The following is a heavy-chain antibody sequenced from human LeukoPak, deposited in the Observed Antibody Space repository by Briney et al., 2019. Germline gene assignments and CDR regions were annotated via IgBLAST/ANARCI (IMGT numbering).Heavy chain of an antibody. CDR3: ARSFYSGGDFYMPGY. CDR1: GGSISSSSYS. Sequence: PSETLSLTCTVSGGSISSSSYSWGWIRQPPGKGLECIESIYYSGRTYYNPSLKSRLTISVDTSKNQFTLKLSSVTAADTAVYYCARSFYSGGDFYMPGYWGQGTLVTVSS. D-gene: IGHD2-21*02. CDR2: IYYSGRT. V-gene: IGHV4-39*01. J-gene: IGHJ4*02.